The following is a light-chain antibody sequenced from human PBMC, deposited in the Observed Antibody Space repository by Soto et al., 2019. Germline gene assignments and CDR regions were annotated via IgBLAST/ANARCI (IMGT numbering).Light chain of an antibody. V-gene: IGLV1-40*01. CDR1: SSNIGAGYA. J-gene: IGLJ3*02. CDR3: QSYDASLNWV. CDR2: TNT. Sequence: QSVLTQPPSVSGAPGQRVTISCTGNSSNIGAGYAVHWYQLLPGAAPKLLIYTNTNRLSGVPDRFSGSRSGPSASLAITGLQDEDEGEYSCQSYDASLNWVFGGGTKLAVL.